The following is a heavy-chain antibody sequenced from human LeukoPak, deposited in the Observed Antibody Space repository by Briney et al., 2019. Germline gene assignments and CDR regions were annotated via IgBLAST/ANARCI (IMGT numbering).Heavy chain of an antibody. Sequence: SETLSLTCAVYGGSFSGYYWSWIRQPPGKGLEWIGEINHSGSTNYNPSLKSRVTISVDMPKNQFSLKLSSVTAADTAVYYCARALCGGDCYRGNYWGQGTLVTVSS. D-gene: IGHD2-21*02. J-gene: IGHJ4*02. CDR2: INHSGST. CDR1: GGSFSGYY. CDR3: ARALCGGDCYRGNY. V-gene: IGHV4-34*01.